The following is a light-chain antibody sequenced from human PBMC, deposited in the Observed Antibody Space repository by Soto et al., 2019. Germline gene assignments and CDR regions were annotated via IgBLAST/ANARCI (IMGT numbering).Light chain of an antibody. CDR3: QQYGSSAWK. V-gene: IGKV3-20*01. Sequence: EIVLTQSPGTLSLSPGERATLSCRASQSVSSSYLAWYQQKPGQAPRLLIYGASSRATGIPDRFSGSGSGTDFTIKISRMETEDVEVYYCQQYGSSAWKFGQGTKVYIK. CDR1: QSVSSSY. J-gene: IGKJ1*01. CDR2: GAS.